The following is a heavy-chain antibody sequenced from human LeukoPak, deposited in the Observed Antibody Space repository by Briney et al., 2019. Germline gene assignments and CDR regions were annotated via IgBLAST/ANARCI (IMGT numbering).Heavy chain of an antibody. V-gene: IGHV1-18*01. CDR3: ARGILPRDYYYGMDV. J-gene: IGHJ6*02. D-gene: IGHD2/OR15-2a*01. CDR2: ISAYNGNT. CDR1: GYTFTSYG. Sequence: ASVKVSCKASGYTFTSYGISWVRQAPGQGLEWMGWISAYNGNTNYAQKLQGRVTMTTDASTSTAYMELRSLRSDDTAVYYCARGILPRDYYYGMDVWGQGTTVTVSS.